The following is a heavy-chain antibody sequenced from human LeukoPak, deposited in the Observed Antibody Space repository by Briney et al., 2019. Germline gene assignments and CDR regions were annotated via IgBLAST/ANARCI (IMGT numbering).Heavy chain of an antibody. CDR2: INPNSGGT. CDR3: ATLTYYYDSSGSYFDY. Sequence: GASVKVSCKASGYTFTGYYMHWVRQAPGQGLEWMGWINPNSGGTNYAQKFQGRVTMTRDTSISTAYMELSRLRSDDTAVYYCATLTYYYDSSGSYFDYWGQGTLVTVSS. J-gene: IGHJ4*02. CDR1: GYTFTGYY. D-gene: IGHD3-22*01. V-gene: IGHV1-2*02.